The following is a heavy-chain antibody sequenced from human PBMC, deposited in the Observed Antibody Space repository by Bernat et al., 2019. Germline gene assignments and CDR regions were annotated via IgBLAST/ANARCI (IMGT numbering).Heavy chain of an antibody. D-gene: IGHD2-2*01. V-gene: IGHV3-74*01. J-gene: IGHJ6*02. CDR3: ARGDCSSTSCYGWSYGMDV. Sequence: EVQLVESGGGLVQPGGSLRLSCAASGFTFSSYWMHWVRQAPGKGLVWVSRINSDGSSTSYADSVKGRFTISRDNAKNTLYLQMNSLSAEDTAVYYCARGDCSSTSCYGWSYGMDVWGQGTTVTVSS. CDR2: INSDGSST. CDR1: GFTFSSYW.